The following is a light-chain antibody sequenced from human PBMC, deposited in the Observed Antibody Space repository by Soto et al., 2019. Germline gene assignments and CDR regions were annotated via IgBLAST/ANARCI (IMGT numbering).Light chain of an antibody. CDR1: QSIFTY. CDR2: GAT. J-gene: IGKJ5*01. CDR3: LQSLSTPPIT. V-gene: IGKV1-39*01. Sequence: NQMTQSPSSLSASVGDRVTITCRAGQSIFTYLSWYQHKPGKAPKLLISGATTLQSGVPPRFSGSGSGTDFTLTINNLQPEDFATYFCLQSLSTPPITFGQRTRLEIK.